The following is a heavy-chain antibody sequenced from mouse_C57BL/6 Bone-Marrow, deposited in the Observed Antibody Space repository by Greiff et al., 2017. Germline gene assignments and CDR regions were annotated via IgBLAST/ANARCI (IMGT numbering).Heavy chain of an antibody. CDR1: GYTFTSYT. Sequence: DVKLQESGAELARPGASVKMSCKASGYTFTSYTMHWVKQRPEQGLEWIGRIDPANGNTKYAPKFQGKATITADTSSNTAYLQLSSLTSEDTAIYYCARYGSSYYGWYFDVWGTGTTVTVSS. J-gene: IGHJ1*03. D-gene: IGHD1-1*02. V-gene: IGHV14-3*01. CDR2: IDPANGNT. CDR3: ARYGSSYYGWYFDV.